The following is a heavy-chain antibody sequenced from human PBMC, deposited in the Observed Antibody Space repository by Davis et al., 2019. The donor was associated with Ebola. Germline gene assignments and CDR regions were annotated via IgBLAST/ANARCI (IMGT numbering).Heavy chain of an antibody. J-gene: IGHJ4*02. D-gene: IGHD2/OR15-2a*01. CDR3: AREIELDY. CDR1: VFTFSSYK. V-gene: IGHV3-48*03. CDR2: ISPTGDTI. Sequence: GESLKISCVASVFTFSSYKMNWVRQAPGKGSEWVSYISPTGDTIYYADSVKGRFTISRDNARNSLYLQMNSLRPDDTAVYYCAREIELDYWGQGTLVTVSS.